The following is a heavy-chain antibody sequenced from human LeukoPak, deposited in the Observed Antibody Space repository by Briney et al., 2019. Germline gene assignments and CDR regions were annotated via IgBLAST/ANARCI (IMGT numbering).Heavy chain of an antibody. V-gene: IGHV3-21*01. D-gene: IGHD3-3*01. CDR3: ARDPTQRYYAFATDY. Sequence: GGSLRLSCAASGFTFSTSWMNWVRQAPGKGLEWVSSISSTGNYIYYTDSMKGRFTISRDNAKNSLFLQMNSLRAEDTAVYYCARDPTQRYYAFATDYWGQGTLVTVSS. CDR2: ISSTGNYI. J-gene: IGHJ4*02. CDR1: GFTFSTSW.